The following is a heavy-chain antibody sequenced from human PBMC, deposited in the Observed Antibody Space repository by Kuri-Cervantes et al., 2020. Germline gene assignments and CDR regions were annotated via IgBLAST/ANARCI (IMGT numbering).Heavy chain of an antibody. CDR1: GFTFSSYS. Sequence: ETLSLTCAASGFTFSSYSMNWVRQAPGRGLEWVSYISSSSSTIYYADSVKGRFTISRDNSKNTLYLQMNSLRAEDTAVYYCARWASDAFDIWGQGTMVTVSS. CDR2: ISSSSSTI. J-gene: IGHJ3*02. CDR3: ARWASDAFDI. V-gene: IGHV3-48*01.